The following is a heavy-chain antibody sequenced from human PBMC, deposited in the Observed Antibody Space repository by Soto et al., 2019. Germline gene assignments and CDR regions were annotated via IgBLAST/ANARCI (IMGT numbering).Heavy chain of an antibody. J-gene: IGHJ4*02. V-gene: IGHV1-69*01. CDR1: GGSLRNSV. CDR3: VRLGHPDH. Sequence: QVQLVQSGAEVRKPGSSVKVSCTASGGSLRNSVISWVRQAPAQRLEWMGGVIPMLGTANYAKTFQGRVTMTADEATSTAYMDLSSLSPDDTAVYYCVRLGHPDHWGPGTLVIVSS. CDR2: VIPMLGTA.